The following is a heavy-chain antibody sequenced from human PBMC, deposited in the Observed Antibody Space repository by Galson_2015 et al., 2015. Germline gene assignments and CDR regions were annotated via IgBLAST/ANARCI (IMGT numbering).Heavy chain of an antibody. V-gene: IGHV3-9*01. CDR2: ISWNSGSI. CDR3: AKDIGVYANRGAFDI. D-gene: IGHD2-8*01. CDR1: GFTFDDYA. Sequence: SLRLSCAASGFTFDDYAMHWVRQAPGKGLEWVSGISWNSGSIGYADSVKGRFTISRDNAKNSLYLQMNSLRAEDTALYYCAKDIGVYANRGAFDILGQGTMVTVSS. J-gene: IGHJ3*02.